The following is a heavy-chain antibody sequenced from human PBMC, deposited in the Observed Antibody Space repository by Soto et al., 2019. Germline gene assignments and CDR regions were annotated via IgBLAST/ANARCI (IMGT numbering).Heavy chain of an antibody. CDR3: ARGHIVVVPAAIPDYYYYYYMDV. J-gene: IGHJ6*03. CDR1: SGSISSSNW. V-gene: IGHV4-4*02. Sequence: QVQLQESGPGLVKPSGTLSLTCAVSSGSISSSNWWSWVRQPPGKGLEWIGEIYHSGSTNYNPSLKSRVTISVDKSKNQFSLKLSSVTAADTAVYYCARGHIVVVPAAIPDYYYYYYMDVWGKGTTVTVFS. D-gene: IGHD2-2*02. CDR2: IYHSGST.